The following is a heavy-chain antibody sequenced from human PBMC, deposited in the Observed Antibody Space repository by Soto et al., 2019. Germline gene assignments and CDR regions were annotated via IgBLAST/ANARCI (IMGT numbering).Heavy chain of an antibody. D-gene: IGHD2-2*01. V-gene: IGHV3-21*01. J-gene: IGHJ3*02. CDR2: ISSSSSYI. CDR3: AAFVVVPTDAFDI. CDR1: GFTFSSYS. Sequence: VGSLRLSGAASGFTFSSYSMNWVRQAPGKGLEWVSSISSSSSYIYYADSVKGRFTISRDNAKNSLYLQMNSLRAEDTAVYYCAAFVVVPTDAFDIWGQGTMVTVSS.